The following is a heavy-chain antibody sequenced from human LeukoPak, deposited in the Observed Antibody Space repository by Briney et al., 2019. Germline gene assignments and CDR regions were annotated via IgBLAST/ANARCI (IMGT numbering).Heavy chain of an antibody. D-gene: IGHD3-16*01. V-gene: IGHV1-2*02. CDR2: INPNSGST. CDR1: GYTFTGYY. CDR3: ARGTFSPYYMDV. Sequence: ASVKVSCKASGYTFTGYYMHWVRQAPGQGLEWMGWINPNSGSTNYAQKFQGRVTMTRDTSISTAYMELSRLRSDDTAVYYCARGTFSPYYMDVWGKGTTVTVSS. J-gene: IGHJ6*03.